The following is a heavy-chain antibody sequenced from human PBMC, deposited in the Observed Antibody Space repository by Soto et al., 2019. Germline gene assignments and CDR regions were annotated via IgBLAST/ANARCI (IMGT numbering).Heavy chain of an antibody. CDR1: GVTFSSYS. CDR2: ISSSSSTI. Sequence: GGSLRLSCAASGVTFSSYSMNWVRQAPGKGLEWVSYISSSSSTIYYADSVKGRFTISRDNAKNSLYLQMNSLRDEDTAVYYCARSDSSAVTDAFDIWGQGTMVTVSS. CDR3: ARSDSSAVTDAFDI. V-gene: IGHV3-48*02. J-gene: IGHJ3*02. D-gene: IGHD3-22*01.